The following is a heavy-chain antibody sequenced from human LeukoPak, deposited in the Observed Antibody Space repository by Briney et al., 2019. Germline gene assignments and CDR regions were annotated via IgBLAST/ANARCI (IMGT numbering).Heavy chain of an antibody. V-gene: IGHV3-30*04. Sequence: GGSLRLSCAASGFTFSSYAMHWVRQAPGKGLEWVAVISYDGSNKYYADSVKGRFTISRDNSKNTLYLQMNSLRAEDTAVYYCASTYYYDSSGYLYWGQGTLVTVSS. CDR2: ISYDGSNK. CDR3: ASTYYYDSSGYLY. D-gene: IGHD3-22*01. J-gene: IGHJ4*02. CDR1: GFTFSSYA.